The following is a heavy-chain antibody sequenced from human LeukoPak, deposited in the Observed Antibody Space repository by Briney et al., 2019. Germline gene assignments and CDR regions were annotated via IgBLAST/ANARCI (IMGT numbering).Heavy chain of an antibody. D-gene: IGHD2/OR15-2a*01. CDR1: GFSVNNNY. CDR3: VSNILRNFDH. J-gene: IGHJ4*02. V-gene: IGHV3-53*01. Sequence: PAGSLMFSSAAPGFSVNNNYNSWVRQAPGKGLEWVSIIYSGGSTKYADSVKGRFTISRDTSKNTLYLQMNSLSAEDSAVYYCVSNILRNFDHWGRGNVDSVSS. CDR2: IYSGGST.